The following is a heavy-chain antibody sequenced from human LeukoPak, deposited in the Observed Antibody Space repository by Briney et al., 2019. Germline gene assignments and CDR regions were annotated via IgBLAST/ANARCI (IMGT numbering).Heavy chain of an antibody. CDR2: INPNSGGT. J-gene: IGHJ5*02. V-gene: IGHV1-2*02. CDR1: EYTFTDYY. Sequence: ASVKASCKASEYTFTDYYIHWVRQVPGQGLEWMGWINPNSGGTNYAQKFQGRVTMTRDTSISTAYMELSRLRSDDTAVYYCAREIGTVTTNWFDPWGQGTLVTVSS. D-gene: IGHD4-17*01. CDR3: AREIGTVTTNWFDP.